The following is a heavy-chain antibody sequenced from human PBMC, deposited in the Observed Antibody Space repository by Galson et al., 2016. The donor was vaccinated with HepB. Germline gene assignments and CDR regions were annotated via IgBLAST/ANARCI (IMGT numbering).Heavy chain of an antibody. CDR2: INHRGST. CDR3: ASSWRIVGATIDDY. D-gene: IGHD1-26*01. V-gene: IGHV4-34*01. Sequence: SETLSLTCAVYGGSFSGYYWSWIRQPPGKGLGWIGDINHRGSTNYNPSLKSRVTMSVDTSNNQFSLKLRSVTAADTAVYYCASSWRIVGATIDDYWGQGTLVTVSS. CDR1: GGSFSGYY. J-gene: IGHJ4*02.